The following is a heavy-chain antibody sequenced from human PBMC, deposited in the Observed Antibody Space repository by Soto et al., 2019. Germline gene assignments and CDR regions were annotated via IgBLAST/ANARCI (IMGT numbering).Heavy chain of an antibody. D-gene: IGHD2-8*02. Sequence: SETLSLTCTVDSISTYYWNWIRQPPGKGPEWIASIESSGPTFYNPSLKNRVFISLDTSKNQFSLKLTSVTAADTAVYYCARDKITGLFDYWGQGTLVTVSS. CDR3: ARDKITGLFDY. J-gene: IGHJ4*02. CDR1: SISTYY. CDR2: IESSGPT. V-gene: IGHV4-59*05.